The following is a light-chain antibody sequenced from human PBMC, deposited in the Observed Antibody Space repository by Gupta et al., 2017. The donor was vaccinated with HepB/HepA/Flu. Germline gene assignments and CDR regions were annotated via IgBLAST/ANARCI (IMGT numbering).Light chain of an antibody. CDR1: QNVGSSF. CDR3: QHESSSPGT. CDR2: AAS. Sequence: EIVLTQSPGTLSLSPGEGATLSCRAGQNVGSSFLAWYQHKPGQAPRLLIYAASRRATGIPDRFSGSGSGTXFTLTIXRLEPEDFAVYYCQHESSSPGTFGXGTKVEIK. J-gene: IGKJ1*01. V-gene: IGKV3-20*01.